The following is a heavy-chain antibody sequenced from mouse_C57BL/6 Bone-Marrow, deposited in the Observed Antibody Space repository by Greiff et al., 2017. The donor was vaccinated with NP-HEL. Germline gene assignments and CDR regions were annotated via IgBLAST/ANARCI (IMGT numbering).Heavy chain of an antibody. CDR2: ISNGGGST. D-gene: IGHD2-1*01. CDR3: ARRNGNYPFDY. CDR1: GFTFSDYY. V-gene: IGHV5-12*01. Sequence: EVKLVESGGGLVQPGGSLKLSCAASGFTFSDYYMYWVRQTPEKRLEWVAYISNGGGSTYYPDTVKGRFTISRDNAKNTLYLQMSRLKSEDTAMYYGARRNGNYPFDYWGQGTTLTVSS. J-gene: IGHJ2*01.